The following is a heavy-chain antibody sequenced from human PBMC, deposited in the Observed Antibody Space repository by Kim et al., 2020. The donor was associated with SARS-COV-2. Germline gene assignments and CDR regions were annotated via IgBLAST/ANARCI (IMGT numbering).Heavy chain of an antibody. CDR3: GRDRSSGWYGVNDY. V-gene: IGHV3-48*02. J-gene: IGHJ4*02. D-gene: IGHD6-19*01. Sequence: DAVKGRFTSSRDNAKNSLYLQMTSLRDEDTSVYYCGRDRSSGWYGVNDYWGQGTLVTVSS.